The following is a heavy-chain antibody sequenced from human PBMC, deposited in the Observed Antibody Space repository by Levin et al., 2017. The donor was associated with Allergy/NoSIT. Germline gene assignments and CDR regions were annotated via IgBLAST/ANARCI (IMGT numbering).Heavy chain of an antibody. CDR1: GGAISIFY. CDR3: ARDNGGFAFDL. V-gene: IGHV4-59*01. Sequence: SETLSLTCTLSGGAISIFYWNWIRQSPGKGLEWLGYITHSGRTNYKPSLKSRLTVSLDRSKNQFSRNLNSMTTADTAIYYWARDNGGFAFDLWGQGPLVTVSS. CDR2: ITHSGRT. J-gene: IGHJ3*01. D-gene: IGHD6-25*01.